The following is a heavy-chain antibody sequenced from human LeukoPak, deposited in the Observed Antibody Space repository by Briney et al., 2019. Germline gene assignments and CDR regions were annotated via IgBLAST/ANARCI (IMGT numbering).Heavy chain of an antibody. CDR2: IYPGDSDT. D-gene: IGHD6-13*01. V-gene: IGHV5-51*01. CDR1: GYSVTIYW. CDR3: ARRGLPGIAAAGTDRYYFDY. J-gene: IGHJ4*02. Sequence: GESLKISCKGSGYSVTIYWIGWVRQMPGKGLEWMGIIYPGDSDTRYSPSFQGQVTISADKSISTAYLQWSSLKAPDTAMYYCARRGLPGIAAAGTDRYYFDYWGQGTLVTVSS.